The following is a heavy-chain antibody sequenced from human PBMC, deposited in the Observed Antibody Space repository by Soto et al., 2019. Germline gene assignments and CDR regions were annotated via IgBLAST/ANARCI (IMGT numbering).Heavy chain of an antibody. D-gene: IGHD3-3*01. V-gene: IGHV1-8*01. CDR1: GYTFTSYD. J-gene: IGHJ5*02. CDR3: ARGYDFWSGDEETNWFDP. CDR2: MSPNSGAT. Sequence: ASVKVSCKASGYTFTSYDINWVRQATGQGLEWMGWMSPNSGATGYAQKFQGRVTMTRDTSISTAYMELSNLRSEDTAVYYCARGYDFWSGDEETNWFDPWGQGTLVTVSS.